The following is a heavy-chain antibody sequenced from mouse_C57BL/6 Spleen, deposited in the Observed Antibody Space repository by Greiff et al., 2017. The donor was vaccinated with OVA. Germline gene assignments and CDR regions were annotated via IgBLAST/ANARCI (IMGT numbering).Heavy chain of an antibody. D-gene: IGHD2-4*01. Sequence: EVKLQQSGAELVRPGASVKLSCTASGFNIKDDYMHWVKQRPEQGLEWIGWIDPENGDTEYASKFQGKATITADKSSNTAYLQLSSLTSEDTAVYYCTTGLRRAMDYWGQGTSVTVSS. V-gene: IGHV14-4*01. CDR1: GFNIKDDY. CDR3: TTGLRRAMDY. CDR2: IDPENGDT. J-gene: IGHJ4*01.